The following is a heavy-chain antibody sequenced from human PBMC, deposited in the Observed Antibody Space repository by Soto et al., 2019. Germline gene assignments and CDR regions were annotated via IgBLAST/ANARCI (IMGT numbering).Heavy chain of an antibody. D-gene: IGHD3-10*01. CDR3: AEESFGESHPAH. V-gene: IGHV3-30*18. CDR2: ISYDGSNK. Sequence: GGSLRLSCAASGFTFSSYVMHWVRQAPGKGLEWVAFISYDGSNKYYADSVKGRFTISRDNSKNTLYLQMNSLRAEDTAVYYCAEESFGESHPAHWGQGTLVTVSS. J-gene: IGHJ4*02. CDR1: GFTFSSYV.